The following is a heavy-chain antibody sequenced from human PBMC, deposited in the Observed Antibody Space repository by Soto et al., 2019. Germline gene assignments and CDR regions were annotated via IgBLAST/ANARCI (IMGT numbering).Heavy chain of an antibody. CDR2: ISGSGGST. D-gene: IGHD1-26*01. CDR1: GFTFSSYA. CDR3: AKDNAAESSRYYDLGLAFYI. V-gene: IGHV3-23*01. J-gene: IGHJ3*02. Sequence: EVQLLESGGGLVQPGGSLRLSCAASGFTFSSYAMSWVRQAPGKGLEWVSAISGSGGSTYYADSVKGRFTISRDNSKNTLYLQMNRLRAEDTTVHYCAKDNAAESSRYYDLGLAFYILGPGTMVTVS.